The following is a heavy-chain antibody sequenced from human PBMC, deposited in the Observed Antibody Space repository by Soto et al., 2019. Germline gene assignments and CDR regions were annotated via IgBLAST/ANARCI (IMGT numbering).Heavy chain of an antibody. Sequence: SVKVSCKASGGAFSSYAISWVRQAPGQGLEWMGGIIPIFGTANYAQKFQGRVTITADESTSTAYMELSSLRSEDTAVYYCARITLGYSSSWYMGAHYGMDVWGQGTTVTVSS. D-gene: IGHD6-13*01. CDR2: IIPIFGTA. CDR1: GGAFSSYA. CDR3: ARITLGYSSSWYMGAHYGMDV. V-gene: IGHV1-69*13. J-gene: IGHJ6*02.